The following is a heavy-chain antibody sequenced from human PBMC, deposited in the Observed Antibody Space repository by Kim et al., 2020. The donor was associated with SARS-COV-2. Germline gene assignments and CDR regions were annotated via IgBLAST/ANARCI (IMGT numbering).Heavy chain of an antibody. CDR3: AKDMGDCGGDCYRLFDY. V-gene: IGHV3-9*01. D-gene: IGHD2-21*02. Sequence: GGSLRLSCAASGFTFDDYAMHWVRQAPGKGLEWVSGISWNSGSIGYADSVKGRFTISRDNAKNSLYLQMNSLRAEDTALYYCAKDMGDCGGDCYRLFDYWGQGTLVTVSS. CDR2: ISWNSGSI. CDR1: GFTFDDYA. J-gene: IGHJ4*02.